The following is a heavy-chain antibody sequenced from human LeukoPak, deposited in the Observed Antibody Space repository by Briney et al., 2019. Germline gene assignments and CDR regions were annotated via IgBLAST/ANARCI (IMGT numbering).Heavy chain of an antibody. Sequence: PGGSLRLSCEASGFTFSDYYMNWIRQAPGKGLEWVSYISSSGSTIYYADSVKGRFTISRDNAKNSLYLQMNSLRAEDTAVYYCARDCDFWSGYYKGGRGNFDYWGQGTLVTVSS. CDR2: ISSSGSTI. J-gene: IGHJ4*02. V-gene: IGHV3-11*04. CDR3: ARDCDFWSGYYKGGRGNFDY. CDR1: GFTFSDYY. D-gene: IGHD3-3*01.